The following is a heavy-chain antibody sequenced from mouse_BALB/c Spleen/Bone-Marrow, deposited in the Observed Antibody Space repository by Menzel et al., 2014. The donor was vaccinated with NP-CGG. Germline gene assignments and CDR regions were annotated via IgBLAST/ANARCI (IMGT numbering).Heavy chain of an antibody. CDR1: GFSLTGFG. CDR3: ARADGSGYAMDY. V-gene: IGHV2-6-7*01. J-gene: IGHJ4*01. D-gene: IGHD2-3*01. Sequence: VMLVESGPGLVAPSQRLSIPCTVSGFSLTGFGLNWVRQPPGKGLEWLGMIWADGSTDYNSALRSRLSISKANSKSQVFFKMNSLQTDDTASYYCARADGSGYAMDYWGQGTSVTVSS. CDR2: IWADGST.